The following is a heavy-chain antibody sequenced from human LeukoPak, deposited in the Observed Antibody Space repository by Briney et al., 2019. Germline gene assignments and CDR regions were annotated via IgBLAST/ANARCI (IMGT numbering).Heavy chain of an antibody. CDR3: AELGITMIGGV. D-gene: IGHD3-10*02. J-gene: IGHJ6*04. V-gene: IGHV3-30*04. Sequence: QTGGSLRLSCSASGFTFSTYAMHWVRQTPAKGLEWAALILYDGSNKYYADSVKGRFTISRDNSKNTLYLQMNSLRAEDTAVYYCAELGITMIGGVWGKGTTVTISS. CDR1: GFTFSTYA. CDR2: ILYDGSNK.